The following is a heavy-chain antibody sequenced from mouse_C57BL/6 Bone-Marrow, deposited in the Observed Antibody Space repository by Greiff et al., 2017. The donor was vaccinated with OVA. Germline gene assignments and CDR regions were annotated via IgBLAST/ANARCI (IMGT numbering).Heavy chain of an antibody. V-gene: IGHV1-82*01. CDR3: ARKRNLLWQFDY. J-gene: IGHJ2*01. Sequence: QVQLQQSGPELVKPGASVKISCKASGYAFSSSWMNWVKQRPGKGLEWIGRIYPGDGDTNYNGKFKGKATLTADKSSSTAYMQLSSLTSEDAAVYVCARKRNLLWQFDYWGQGTTLTVSS. CDR2: IYPGDGDT. D-gene: IGHD2-1*01. CDR1: GYAFSSSW.